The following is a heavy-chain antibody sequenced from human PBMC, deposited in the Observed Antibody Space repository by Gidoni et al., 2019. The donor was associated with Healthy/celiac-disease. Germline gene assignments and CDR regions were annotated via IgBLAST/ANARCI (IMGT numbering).Heavy chain of an antibody. CDR1: GFSPSTSGVG. D-gene: IGHD2-15*01. J-gene: IGHJ3*02. V-gene: IGHV2-5*02. Sequence: QITLKESGPTLVKPTQTLTLTCTFSGFSPSTSGVGVGWIRQPPGKALEWLALIYWDDDKRYSPSLKGRLTITKDTAKNQVVLTMTNMDPVDTATYYCAHRGWYPDAFDIWGQGTMVTVSS. CDR3: AHRGWYPDAFDI. CDR2: IYWDDDK.